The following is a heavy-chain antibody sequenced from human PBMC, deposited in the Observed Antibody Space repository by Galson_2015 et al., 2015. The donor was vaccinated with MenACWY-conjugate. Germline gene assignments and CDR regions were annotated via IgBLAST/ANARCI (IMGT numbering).Heavy chain of an antibody. V-gene: IGHV4-39*07. J-gene: IGHJ4*02. CDR1: GDSISSKSYS. D-gene: IGHD1-1*01. Sequence: SETLSLTCTVSGDSISSKSYSWGWVRQPPGQGPEWIGTSYSSGNAHYNPSLKSRVTISVDTSENQFSLKLTSVTTADTAVYYCSRVRGTTGTDSWGQGTLVSVSS. CDR2: SYSSGNA. CDR3: SRVRGTTGTDS.